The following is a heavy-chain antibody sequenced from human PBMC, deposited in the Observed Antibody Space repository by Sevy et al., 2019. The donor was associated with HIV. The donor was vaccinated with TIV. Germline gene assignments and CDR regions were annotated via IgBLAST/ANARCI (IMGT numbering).Heavy chain of an antibody. CDR1: GGSISSYY. J-gene: IGHJ4*02. Sequence: SETLSLTCTVSGGSISSYYWSWIRQPPGKGLEWIGYIYYSGSTNYNPSLKSRVTISVDTSKNQFSLKLSSVTAADTAVYYCARHAGAGNFDYWGQGTLVTVSS. CDR2: IYYSGST. D-gene: IGHD7-27*01. V-gene: IGHV4-59*08. CDR3: ARHAGAGNFDY.